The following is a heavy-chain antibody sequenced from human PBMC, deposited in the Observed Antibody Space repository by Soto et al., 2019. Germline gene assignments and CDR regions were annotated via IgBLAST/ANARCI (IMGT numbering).Heavy chain of an antibody. Sequence: QVQLVQSGAEVRKPGSSVKVSCKASGATFSFYSINWVRQAPGLGLEWMGRINPILSMSNYAQRCQGRVTMTADKSTSTAYMELSGLRSEDTAIYYCASSYGSGYRAFDYWGQGALVTVSS. CDR1: GATFSFYS. V-gene: IGHV1-69*02. J-gene: IGHJ4*02. CDR2: INPILSMS. CDR3: ASSYGSGYRAFDY. D-gene: IGHD3-10*01.